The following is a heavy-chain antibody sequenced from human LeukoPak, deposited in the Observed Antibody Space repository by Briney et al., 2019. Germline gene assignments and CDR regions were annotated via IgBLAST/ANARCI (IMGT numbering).Heavy chain of an antibody. CDR3: ARDHNYYDSSGYYPAYYYYYGMDV. CDR1: GFTFSSYG. J-gene: IGHJ6*02. Sequence: GGSLRLSCAASGFTFSSYGMHWVRQAPGKGLEWVAVIWYDGSNKYYADSVKGRVTISRDNSKNTLYLQMNSLRAEDTAVYYCARDHNYYDSSGYYPAYYYYYGMDVWGQGTTVTVSS. CDR2: IWYDGSNK. V-gene: IGHV3-33*01. D-gene: IGHD3-22*01.